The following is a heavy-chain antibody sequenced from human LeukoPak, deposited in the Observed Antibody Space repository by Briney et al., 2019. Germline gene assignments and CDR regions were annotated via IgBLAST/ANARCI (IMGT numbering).Heavy chain of an antibody. V-gene: IGHV3-33*01. J-gene: IGHJ4*02. CDR2: IWYDGSNK. CDR3: ARSPQRYFDWLFHFDY. Sequence: GGSLRLSCAASGFTFSSYGMHWVRQAPGKGLEGVAVIWYDGSNKYYADSVKGRFTISRDNSKNTLYLQMNSLRAEDTAVYYCARSPQRYFDWLFHFDYWGQGTLVTVSS. D-gene: IGHD3-9*01. CDR1: GFTFSSYG.